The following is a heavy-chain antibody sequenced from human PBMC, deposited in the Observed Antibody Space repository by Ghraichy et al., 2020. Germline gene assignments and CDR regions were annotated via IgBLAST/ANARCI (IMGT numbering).Heavy chain of an antibody. J-gene: IGHJ4*02. CDR2: LSANGGTI. CDR3: VRDETEMVVSPEF. CDR1: GFTFGSYG. D-gene: IGHD5-24*01. V-gene: IGHV3-23*01. Sequence: LSLTCAASGFTFGSYGMSWVRQAAGKGLEWVCGLSANGGTIEYADSVKGRFTISRDNFKDTLSLQMASLIGEDTAVYYCVRDETEMVVSPEFWCQGTRVT.